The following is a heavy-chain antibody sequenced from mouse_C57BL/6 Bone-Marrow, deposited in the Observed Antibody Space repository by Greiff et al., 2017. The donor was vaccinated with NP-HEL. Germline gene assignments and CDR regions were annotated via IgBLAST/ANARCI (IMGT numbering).Heavy chain of an antibody. Sequence: QVQLQQPGAELVRPGTSVKLSCKASGYTFTSYWMHWVKQRPGQGLEWIGVIDPSDSYPNYNQKFKGKATLTVDTSSSTAYMQLSSLTSEDAAVYYCATYSNRAWFAYWGQGTLVTVSA. CDR2: IDPSDSYP. V-gene: IGHV1-59*01. CDR3: ATYSNRAWFAY. CDR1: GYTFTSYW. J-gene: IGHJ3*01. D-gene: IGHD2-5*01.